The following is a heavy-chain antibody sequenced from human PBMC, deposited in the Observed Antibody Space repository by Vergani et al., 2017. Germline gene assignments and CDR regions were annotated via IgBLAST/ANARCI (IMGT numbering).Heavy chain of an antibody. CDR3: ARGDYGILTGYRY. J-gene: IGHJ4*02. D-gene: IGHD3-9*01. V-gene: IGHV1-46*03. Sequence: QVQVVQSGAEVKKSGASVKVSCKTSGYTFSNDYMHWVRQAPGQGLEWMGIINPSGGHTNYARKFQGRVTMTRDTSTSTVYMELSSLKSEDTAIYYCARGDYGILTGYRYWGQGTLVTVSA. CDR1: GYTFSNDY. CDR2: INPSGGHT.